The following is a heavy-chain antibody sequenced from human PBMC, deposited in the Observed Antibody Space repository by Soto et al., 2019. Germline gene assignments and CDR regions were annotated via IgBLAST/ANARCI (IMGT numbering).Heavy chain of an antibody. J-gene: IGHJ5*02. CDR2: INHSGST. CDR1: GGSFSGYY. CDR3: ARGRGSTVTRNWFDP. D-gene: IGHD4-17*01. Sequence: QVQLQQWGAGLLKPSETLSLTCAVYGGSFSGYYWSWIRQPPGKGLEWIGEINHSGSTNYNPSLKSRVAISVDTSKNQFSLKLSSVTAADTAVYYCARGRGSTVTRNWFDPWGQGTLVTVSS. V-gene: IGHV4-34*01.